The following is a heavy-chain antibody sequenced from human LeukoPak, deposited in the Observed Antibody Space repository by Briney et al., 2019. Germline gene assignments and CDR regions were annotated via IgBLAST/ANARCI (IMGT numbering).Heavy chain of an antibody. V-gene: IGHV1-8*03. Sequence: GASVKVSCKASGYTFSSYDINWVRQATGQGLEWMGWKNLNSGSTGDAQKFQGRVTITRNTSISTAYMELSGLRSEDTAVYYCARGRSTGYPYYFEYWGQGTLVTVSS. CDR3: ARGRSTGYPYYFEY. CDR1: GYTFSSYD. CDR2: KNLNSGST. J-gene: IGHJ4*02. D-gene: IGHD5-12*01.